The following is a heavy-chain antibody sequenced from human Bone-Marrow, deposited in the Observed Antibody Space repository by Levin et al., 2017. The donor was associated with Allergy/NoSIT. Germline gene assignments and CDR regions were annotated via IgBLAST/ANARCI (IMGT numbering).Heavy chain of an antibody. V-gene: IGHV1-46*01. CDR2: INPSDGNT. J-gene: IGHJ4*02. D-gene: IGHD5-24*01. CDR1: GYTFRSYY. CDR3: TRDRDEDAYKFDY. Sequence: ASVKVSCRTSGYTFRSYYMHWVRQAPGQGLEWMAVINPSDGNTKYSQKFQGRVTVTRDTSTSTVYMELIRLRSEDTAVYYCTRDRDEDAYKFDYWGQGTLVTVSS.